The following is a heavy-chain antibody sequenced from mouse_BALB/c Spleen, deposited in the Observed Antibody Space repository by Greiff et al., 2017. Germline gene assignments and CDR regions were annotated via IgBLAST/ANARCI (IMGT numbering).Heavy chain of an antibody. CDR2: ISSGSSTI. J-gene: IGHJ3*01. CDR3: ARSSDGAWFAY. CDR1: GFTFSSFG. Sequence: EVKLVESGGGLVQPGGSRKLSCAASGFTFSSFGMHWVRQAPEKGLEWVAYISSGSSTIYYAATVKGRFTISRDNPKNTLFLQMTSLRSEDTAMYYCARSSDGAWFAYWGQGTLVTVSA. V-gene: IGHV5-17*02.